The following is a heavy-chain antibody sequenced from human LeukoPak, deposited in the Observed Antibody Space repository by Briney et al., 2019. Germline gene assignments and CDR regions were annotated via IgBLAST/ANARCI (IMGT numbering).Heavy chain of an antibody. J-gene: IGHJ4*02. Sequence: GGSLRLSCAASGFTFSSYGMHWVRQAPGKGLEWVAVIWYDGSNKYYADSVKGRFTISRDNSKNTLYLQMNSLRAEDTAVYYCAKDLSFDYCSSTSCQSDGVDYRGQGTLVTVSS. D-gene: IGHD2-2*01. CDR1: GFTFSSYG. CDR3: AKDLSFDYCSSTSCQSDGVDY. CDR2: IWYDGSNK. V-gene: IGHV3-33*06.